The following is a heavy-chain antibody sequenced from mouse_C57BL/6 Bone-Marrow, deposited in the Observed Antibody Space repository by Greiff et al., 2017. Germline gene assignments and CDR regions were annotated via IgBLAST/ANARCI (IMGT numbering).Heavy chain of an antibody. CDR2: ISSGGDYI. CDR1: GFTFSSYA. CDR3: TRGHIHYYGSSYGYFDV. Sequence: EVMLVESGEGLVKPGGSLKLSCAASGFTFSSYAMSWVRQTPEKRLEWVAYISSGGDYIYYADTVKGRFTISRDNARNTLYLQMRSLKSEDTAMYYCTRGHIHYYGSSYGYFDVWGTGTTVTVSS. V-gene: IGHV5-9-1*02. J-gene: IGHJ1*03. D-gene: IGHD1-1*01.